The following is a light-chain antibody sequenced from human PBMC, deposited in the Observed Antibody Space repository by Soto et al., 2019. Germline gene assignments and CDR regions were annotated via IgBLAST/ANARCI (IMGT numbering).Light chain of an antibody. CDR2: SAS. CDR1: QGISSW. Sequence: DIQMTQSPSSVSASVGDRVTITRRASQGISSWLVWYQQKPGKAPKLLIYSASSLQSGVPSRFSGSGSGTDFTLSISSLQPEDFATYYCQQADSFPLATFGQGTRLEI. J-gene: IGKJ5*01. V-gene: IGKV1D-12*01. CDR3: QQADSFPLAT.